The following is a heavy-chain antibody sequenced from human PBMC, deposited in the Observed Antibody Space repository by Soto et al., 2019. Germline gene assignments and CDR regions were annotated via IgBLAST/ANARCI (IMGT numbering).Heavy chain of an antibody. V-gene: IGHV1-8*01. CDR3: ARSGPEAGFDL. CDR1: GYTFNTNY. J-gene: IGHJ5*02. Sequence: ASAKVSWKASGYTFNTNYINWVRQASGQGLEWMGWMKPSTGDSGSDPDFQGRITMTRDTATSTAYMELSSLKFEDTAVYYCARSGPEAGFDLWGQGSLVTGSS. D-gene: IGHD5-12*01. CDR2: MKPSTGDS.